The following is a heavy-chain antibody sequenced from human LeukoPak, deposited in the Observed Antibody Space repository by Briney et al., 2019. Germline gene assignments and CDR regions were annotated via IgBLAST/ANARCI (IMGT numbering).Heavy chain of an antibody. V-gene: IGHV4-59*08. J-gene: IGHJ4*02. CDR2: IYYSGST. CDR3: ARRVAVTARYYFDY. Sequence: SETLSLTCTVSGGSISSDYWSWVRQPQGKGLEWNGYIYYSGSTNYHPSLKSRVTISVDTSKSQFSLKLSSVTAADTAVYYCARRVAVTARYYFDYWGQGTLVTVSS. CDR1: GGSISSDY. D-gene: IGHD2-21*02.